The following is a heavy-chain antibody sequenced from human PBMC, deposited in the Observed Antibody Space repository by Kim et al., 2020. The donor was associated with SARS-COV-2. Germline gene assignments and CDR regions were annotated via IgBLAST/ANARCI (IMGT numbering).Heavy chain of an antibody. Sequence: SETLSLTCTVSGGSISSGGHYWSWIRQHPGKGLEWIGYIYYSGSTYYNPSLKSRVTILVDTSKNQFSLKLSSVTAADTAVYYCARPIWFGELFGWFDPWGQGTLVTVSS. J-gene: IGHJ5*02. V-gene: IGHV4-31*03. CDR2: IYYSGST. CDR1: GGSISSGGHY. D-gene: IGHD3-10*01. CDR3: ARPIWFGELFGWFDP.